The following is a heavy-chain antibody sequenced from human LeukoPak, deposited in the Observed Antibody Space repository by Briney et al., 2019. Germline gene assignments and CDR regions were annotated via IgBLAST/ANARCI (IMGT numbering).Heavy chain of an antibody. V-gene: IGHV3-74*01. CDR3: AGDGYSFGHDFDY. J-gene: IGHJ4*02. Sequence: GGSLRLSCAASGFTFSSYWMHWVRHTPGKGLVWVSRIKGDGSSTSYADSVKGRFTISRDNAKNTLYLQMNSLRAEDTAVYYCAGDGYSFGHDFDYWGQGTLVTVSS. D-gene: IGHD5-18*01. CDR1: GFTFSSYW. CDR2: IKGDGSST.